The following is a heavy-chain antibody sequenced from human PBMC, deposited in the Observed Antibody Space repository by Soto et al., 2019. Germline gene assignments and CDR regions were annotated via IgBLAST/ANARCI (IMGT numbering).Heavy chain of an antibody. D-gene: IGHD6-19*01. Sequence: PSETLSLTCTVSGGSLSSGGYYWGWIRQHPNKGLEWIGNIYYSGSTYYNPSLKSRATISVGTSKIQFSLKLSSVTAADTAVYYCARVDGLVPMYYFDYWGRGTLVTVSS. CDR2: IYYSGST. V-gene: IGHV4-31*03. CDR1: GGSLSSGGYY. CDR3: ARVDGLVPMYYFDY. J-gene: IGHJ4*02.